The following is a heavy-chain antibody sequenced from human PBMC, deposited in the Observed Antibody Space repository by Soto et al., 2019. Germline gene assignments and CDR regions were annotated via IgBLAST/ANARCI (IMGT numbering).Heavy chain of an antibody. J-gene: IGHJ4*02. D-gene: IGHD3-10*01. CDR3: ATDDYGIFLY. Sequence: HVQLVQSGTEVKKPGASVRVSCMVSGYPFTTYYIHWVRQAPGQGLEWMGWIDPRSGGTVYEEKFQGRVTMTRDTSISTVYMDLSGLTSYDTALYYFATDDYGIFLYWGQGSLVTVSS. CDR2: IDPRSGGT. CDR1: GYPFTTYY. V-gene: IGHV1-2*02.